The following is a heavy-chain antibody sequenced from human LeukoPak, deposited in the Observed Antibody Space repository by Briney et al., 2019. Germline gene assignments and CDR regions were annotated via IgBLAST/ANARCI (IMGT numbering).Heavy chain of an antibody. J-gene: IGHJ4*02. CDR3: ARGTPGYYYDSSGYFGY. V-gene: IGHV1-18*01. Sequence: ASVKVSCKASGYTFTSYAISWVRQAPGQGLEWMGWISAYNGNTNYAQKLQGRVTMTTDTSTSTAYMELRSLRSDDTVVYYCARGTPGYYYDSSGYFGYWGQGTLVTVSS. CDR2: ISAYNGNT. CDR1: GYTFTSYA. D-gene: IGHD3-22*01.